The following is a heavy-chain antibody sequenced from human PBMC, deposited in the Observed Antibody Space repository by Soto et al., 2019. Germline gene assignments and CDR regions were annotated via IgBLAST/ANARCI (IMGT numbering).Heavy chain of an antibody. CDR3: ARPPPGASRWPFAY. V-gene: IGHV4-4*02. CDR2: IYHSGST. D-gene: IGHD6-13*01. Sequence: SETLSLTCAVSGGSIGSSNWWSWVRQPPGKGLEWIGEIYHSGSTNYNPSLKSRVTISVDKSKNQFSLKLSSVTAADTAVYYCARPPPGASRWPFAYRGQATLVT. J-gene: IGHJ4*02. CDR1: GGSIGSSNW.